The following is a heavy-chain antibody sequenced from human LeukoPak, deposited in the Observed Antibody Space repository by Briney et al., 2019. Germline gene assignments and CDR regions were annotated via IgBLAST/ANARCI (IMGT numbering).Heavy chain of an antibody. Sequence: GGSLRLSCAASGFTFSDYGMSWVRQAPGKGLEWVSGISGGGVDTYYADSVKGRFTISRDNSKNTLYLQMNSLRAEDTAVYYCAKGSRITMVRGVIIQRYYYYMDVWGKGTTVTISS. V-gene: IGHV3-23*01. CDR2: ISGGGVDT. J-gene: IGHJ6*03. CDR3: AKGSRITMVRGVIIQRYYYYMDV. CDR1: GFTFSDYG. D-gene: IGHD3-10*01.